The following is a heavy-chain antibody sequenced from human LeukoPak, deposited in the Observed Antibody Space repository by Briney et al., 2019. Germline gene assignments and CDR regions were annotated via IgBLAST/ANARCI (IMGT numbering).Heavy chain of an antibody. J-gene: IGHJ4*02. V-gene: IGHV3-9*01. Sequence: GGSLRLFCAASGFTFYVYAMHWLRPAPGKGLVEVADLCWCRDSLEYAAPVKGRFTIARDNAKNSLYLQMNSQRAEDTALYYCAKKGPYYDGSGYYLDYGGQGTLVTVSS. D-gene: IGHD3-22*01. CDR3: AKKGPYYDGSGYYLDY. CDR2: LCWCRDSL. CDR1: GFTFYVYA.